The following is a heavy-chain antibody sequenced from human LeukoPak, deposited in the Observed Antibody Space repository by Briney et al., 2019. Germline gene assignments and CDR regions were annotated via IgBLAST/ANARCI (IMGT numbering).Heavy chain of an antibody. CDR1: GYTLTELS. CDR3: ATSSGYSYAPDAFDI. CDR2: FDPEDGET. Sequence: ASVKVSCKVSGYTLTELSMHWVRQAPGKGLEWMGGFDPEDGETIYAQKFQGRVTMTEDTSTDTAYMELSSLRSEDTAVYYCATSSGYSYAPDAFDIWGQGTRVTVSS. V-gene: IGHV1-24*01. J-gene: IGHJ3*02. D-gene: IGHD5-18*01.